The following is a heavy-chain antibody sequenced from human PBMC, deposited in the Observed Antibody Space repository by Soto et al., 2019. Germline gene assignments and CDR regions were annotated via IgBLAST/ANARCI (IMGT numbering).Heavy chain of an antibody. V-gene: IGHV1-18*01. CDR3: ARGGYCSSTSCYVYPYYYMDV. D-gene: IGHD2-2*01. Sequence: ASVKVSCKASGYTFTSYGISWVRQAPGQGLEWMGWISAYNGNTNYAQKLQGRVTMTTDTSTSTAYMELRSLRSDDTAVYYCARGGYCSSTSCYVYPYYYMDVWAKGTTVPVSS. J-gene: IGHJ6*03. CDR1: GYTFTSYG. CDR2: ISAYNGNT.